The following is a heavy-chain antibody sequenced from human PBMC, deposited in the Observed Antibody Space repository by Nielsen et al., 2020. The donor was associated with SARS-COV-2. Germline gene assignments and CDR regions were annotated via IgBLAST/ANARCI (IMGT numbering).Heavy chain of an antibody. J-gene: IGHJ6*02. CDR3: ATAYVLRLLEWLLSPYGMDV. CDR2: INHSGST. D-gene: IGHD3-3*01. V-gene: IGHV4-34*01. Sequence: RQAPGKGLEWIGEINHSGSTNYNPSLKSRVTISVDTSKNQFSLKLSSVTAADTAVYYCATAYVLRLLEWLLSPYGMDVWGQGTTVTVS.